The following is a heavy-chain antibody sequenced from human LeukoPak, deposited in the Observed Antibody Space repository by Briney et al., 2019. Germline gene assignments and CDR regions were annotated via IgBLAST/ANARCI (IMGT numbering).Heavy chain of an antibody. CDR1: GGSISSSSYY. CDR3: ARRVTGTGGIDY. Sequence: PSETLSLTCTVSGGSISSSSYYWGWIRQPPGKGLEWIGTTYYSGTTYYNPSLKSRVTISVDTSKNQFSLNLSSVTAADTAVHYCARRVTGTGGIDYWGQGTLVTVSS. D-gene: IGHD6-19*01. V-gene: IGHV4-39*01. CDR2: TYYSGTT. J-gene: IGHJ4*02.